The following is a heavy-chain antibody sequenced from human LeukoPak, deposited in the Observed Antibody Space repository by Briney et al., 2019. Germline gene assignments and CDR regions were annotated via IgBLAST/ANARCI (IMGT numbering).Heavy chain of an antibody. Sequence: GGSLRLSCAASGFSFSVSVMHWVRQASGKGLEWVGRIRSKANSYATAYAASVNGRFTISRNDSKNTAYLQLNSLKTEDTAVYYCTSPRRYGDDGNDYWGQGTLVTVSS. CDR2: IRSKANSYAT. J-gene: IGHJ4*02. V-gene: IGHV3-73*01. CDR1: GFSFSVSV. D-gene: IGHD4-17*01. CDR3: TSPRRYGDDGNDY.